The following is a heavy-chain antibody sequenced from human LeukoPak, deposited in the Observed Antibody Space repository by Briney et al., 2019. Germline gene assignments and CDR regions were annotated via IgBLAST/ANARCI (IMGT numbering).Heavy chain of an antibody. Sequence: LPGGSLRLSCAASGFTFSSYWMSWVRQAPGKGLEWVANIKQDGSEKYYVDSVKGRFTISRDNAKNSLYLQMNSLRAEDTAVYYCARDQRLYYYGSGSLYWGQGTLVTVSS. CDR2: IKQDGSEK. D-gene: IGHD3-10*01. CDR3: ARDQRLYYYGSGSLY. J-gene: IGHJ4*02. V-gene: IGHV3-7*01. CDR1: GFTFSSYW.